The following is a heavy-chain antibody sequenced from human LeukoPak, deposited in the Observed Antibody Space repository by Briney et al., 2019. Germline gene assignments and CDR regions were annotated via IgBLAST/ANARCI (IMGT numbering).Heavy chain of an antibody. Sequence: AGGSLRLSCAASGLAFSAYKMHWVRQAPGKGLEWVAVISYDGSNKYYADSVKGRFTISRDNSKNTLYLQMNSLRTEDTAVYYCARGDQYSHDGGDYWGQGTLVTVSS. J-gene: IGHJ4*02. CDR2: ISYDGSNK. CDR3: ARGDQYSHDGGDY. D-gene: IGHD5-18*01. CDR1: GLAFSAYK. V-gene: IGHV3-30-3*01.